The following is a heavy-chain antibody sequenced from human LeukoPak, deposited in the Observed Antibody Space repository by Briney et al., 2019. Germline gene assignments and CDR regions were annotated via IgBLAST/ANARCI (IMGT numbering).Heavy chain of an antibody. CDR3: AIWTSGNY. CDR1: GFTFNGSW. Sequence: FTSSGSGFTFNGSWMNWVRQAPGKGLEWVANMDPSGTQTRYVDSVKGRFTISKDDSGTSLYLEMHSLRAEDTAIYYCAIWTSGNYWGQGALVTVSS. CDR2: MDPSGTQT. D-gene: IGHD1-1*01. V-gene: IGHV3-7*01. J-gene: IGHJ4*02.